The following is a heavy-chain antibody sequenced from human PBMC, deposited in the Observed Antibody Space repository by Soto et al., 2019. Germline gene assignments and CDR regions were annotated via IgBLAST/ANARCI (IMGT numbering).Heavy chain of an antibody. J-gene: IGHJ6*02. D-gene: IGHD6-19*01. CDR3: AKDQGGYSSGWYSDYYYYYGMDV. Sequence: QVQLVESGGGVVQPGRSLRLSCAASGFTFSSYGMHWVRQAPGKGLEWVAVISYDGSNKYYADSVKGRFTISRDNSKNTLYLQMNSLRAEDTAVYYCAKDQGGYSSGWYSDYYYYYGMDVWGQGTTVTVSS. CDR2: ISYDGSNK. V-gene: IGHV3-30*18. CDR1: GFTFSSYG.